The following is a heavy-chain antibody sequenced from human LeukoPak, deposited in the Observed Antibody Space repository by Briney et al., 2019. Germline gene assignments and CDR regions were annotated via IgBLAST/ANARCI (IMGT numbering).Heavy chain of an antibody. CDR3: ARGRRVGDIVVVPAAHTH. V-gene: IGHV1-8*01. CDR2: MNPNSGNT. Sequence: GASVKVSCKASGYTFTSYDINWVRQATGQGLEWMGWMNPNSGNTGYAQKFQGRVTMTRNTSISTAYMELSSLRSDDTAVYYCARGRRVGDIVVVPAAHTHWGQGTLVTVSS. CDR1: GYTFTSYD. J-gene: IGHJ4*02. D-gene: IGHD2-2*01.